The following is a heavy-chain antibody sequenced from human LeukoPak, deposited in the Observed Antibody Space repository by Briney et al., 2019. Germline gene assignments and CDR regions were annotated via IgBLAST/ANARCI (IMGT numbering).Heavy chain of an antibody. CDR3: ARGSYDFWSGYLYYFDY. Sequence: GGSLRLSCAASGFTFSSYWMSWVRQAPGKGLEWVANIKQDGSEKYYVDSVKGRFTISRDNAKNSLYLQMNSLGAEDTAVYYCARGSYDFWSGYLYYFDYWGQGTLVTVSS. CDR1: GFTFSSYW. J-gene: IGHJ4*02. CDR2: IKQDGSEK. V-gene: IGHV3-7*01. D-gene: IGHD3-3*01.